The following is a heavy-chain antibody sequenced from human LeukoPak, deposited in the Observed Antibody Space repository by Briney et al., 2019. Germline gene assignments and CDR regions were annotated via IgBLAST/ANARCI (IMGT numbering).Heavy chain of an antibody. J-gene: IGHJ4*02. D-gene: IGHD3-22*01. CDR1: GGSISSGGYY. CDR3: ARWGYYYDSSGYYYVRDY. Sequence: SQTLSLTCTVSGGSISSGGYYWRWTRQHPGKGLEWIGYIYYSGSTYYNPSLKSRVTISVDTSKNQFCLKLSSVTAAGTAVYYCARWGYYYDSSGYYYVRDYWGQGTLVTVSS. CDR2: IYYSGST. V-gene: IGHV4-31*03.